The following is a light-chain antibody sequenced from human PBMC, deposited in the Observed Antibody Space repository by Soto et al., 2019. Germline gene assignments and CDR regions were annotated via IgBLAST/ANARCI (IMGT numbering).Light chain of an antibody. Sequence: EIVLTQSPGTLSLSPGERATLFCRASQSVTSSSIAWHLQKPGQAPRLLIYGASSRATGIPDRFSASGSGTDFTLTISRLESEDSAVYYCQHYGSSPGLTFGGGTKVEIK. CDR1: QSVTSSS. J-gene: IGKJ4*01. CDR2: GAS. V-gene: IGKV3-20*01. CDR3: QHYGSSPGLT.